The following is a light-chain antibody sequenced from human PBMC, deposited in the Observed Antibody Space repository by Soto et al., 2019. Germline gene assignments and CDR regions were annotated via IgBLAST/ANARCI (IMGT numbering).Light chain of an antibody. CDR2: SNS. J-gene: IGLJ1*01. CDR3: GVWDDSVNVRYL. Sequence: QSVLTQPPSASGTPGQRVTISCSGSSSNIGSNSVNWYQQVPGTAPKILIYSNSQRPSGVPDRFSGSKSGTSASLAISGLQSEDEADYYCGVWDDSVNVRYLFGTGTKVNVL. CDR1: SSNIGSNS. V-gene: IGLV1-44*01.